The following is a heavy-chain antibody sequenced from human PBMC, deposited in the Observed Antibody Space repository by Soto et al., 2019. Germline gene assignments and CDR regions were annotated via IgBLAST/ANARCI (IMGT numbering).Heavy chain of an antibody. J-gene: IGHJ6*02. CDR2: ILPNFGAA. V-gene: IGHV1-69*06. D-gene: IGHD6-6*01. CDR1: GGTFSSYA. CDR3: ARKKYSASPPANDYYFGRDV. Sequence: QVQLVQSGAEVKKPGSSVKVSCKASGGTFSSYAINWVRQAPGQGLEWMGGILPNFGAANYAQKFQGRVTITANKSKNTGYMELTSLRSEDTGVYYCARKKYSASPPANDYYFGRDVGGQGTTVTVSS.